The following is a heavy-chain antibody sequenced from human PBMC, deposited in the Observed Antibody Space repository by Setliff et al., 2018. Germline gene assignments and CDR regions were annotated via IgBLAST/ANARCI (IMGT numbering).Heavy chain of an antibody. Sequence: SVKVSCKASGGTFSSYAISWVRQAPGQGLEWMGGIIPIFGTANYAQKFQGRVTITADESTSTAYMELSSLRSEDTAVYYCARENTAKNFWGEESDYWGQGTLVT. CDR2: IIPIFGTA. CDR1: GGTFSSYA. D-gene: IGHD3-3*01. CDR3: ARENTAKNFWGEESDY. V-gene: IGHV1-69*13. J-gene: IGHJ4*02.